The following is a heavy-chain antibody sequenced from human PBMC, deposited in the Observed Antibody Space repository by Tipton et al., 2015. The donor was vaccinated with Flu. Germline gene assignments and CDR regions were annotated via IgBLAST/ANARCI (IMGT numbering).Heavy chain of an antibody. V-gene: IGHV4-39*07. CDR3: ARDPGSRMFDP. CDR1: GGSISSSNHY. J-gene: IGHJ5*02. Sequence: TLSLTCTVSGGSISSSNHYWGWIRQPPGKGLEWIGSIYYSGSTYYNPSLKSRVTISVDTSKNQFSLKLTSVTAADTAVYYCARDPGSRMFDPWGQGTLVTVSS. CDR2: IYYSGST. D-gene: IGHD6-13*01.